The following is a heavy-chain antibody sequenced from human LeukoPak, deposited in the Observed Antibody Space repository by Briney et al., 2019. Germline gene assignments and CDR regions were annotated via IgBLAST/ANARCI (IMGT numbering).Heavy chain of an antibody. CDR2: IIPIFGTA. J-gene: IGHJ4*02. V-gene: IGHV1-69*06. CDR1: GGTFSSYA. Sequence: ASVKVSCKASGGTFSSYAISWVRQAPGQGLEWMGGIIPIFGTANYAQKFQGRVTITADKSTSTAYMELSSLRSEDTAVYYCAKSRIVVVTAIHPPGHYWGQGTLVTVSS. D-gene: IGHD2-21*02. CDR3: AKSRIVVVTAIHPPGHY.